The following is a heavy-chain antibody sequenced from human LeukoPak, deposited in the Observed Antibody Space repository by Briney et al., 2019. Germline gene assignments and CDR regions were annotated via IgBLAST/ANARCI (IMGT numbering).Heavy chain of an antibody. V-gene: IGHV3-23*01. J-gene: IGHJ6*03. D-gene: IGHD3-10*01. CDR3: AKVPLYGSGTYYYYMDV. CDR1: GFTFSSYA. CDR2: ISGSGGST. Sequence: PGGSLRLSCAASGFTFSSYAMSWVRQAPGKGLEWVSAISGSGGSTYYADSVKGRFTISRDNSKNTLYLQMNSLRAEDTAVYYCAKVPLYGSGTYYYYMDVWGKGTTVTISS.